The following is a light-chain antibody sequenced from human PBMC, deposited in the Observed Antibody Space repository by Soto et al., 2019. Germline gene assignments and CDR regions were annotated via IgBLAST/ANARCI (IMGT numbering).Light chain of an antibody. CDR3: AAWDDSLNGHV. Sequence: QSVLTQPPSASGTPGQRVTISCSGGSSNIGSSSVGWYQQLPGTAPNLLIHRGTQRASGVPDLFSGSQSGTSASLAIRRRKSEDEADFYWAAWDDSLNGHVFGSGTKVTAL. CDR1: SSNIGSSS. J-gene: IGLJ1*01. V-gene: IGLV1-44*01. CDR2: RGT.